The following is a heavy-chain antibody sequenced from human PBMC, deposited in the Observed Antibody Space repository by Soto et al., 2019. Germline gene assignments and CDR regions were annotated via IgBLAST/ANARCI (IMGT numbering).Heavy chain of an antibody. CDR1: GGSISSYY. CDR2: IYYSGST. V-gene: IGHV4-59*01. J-gene: IGHJ4*02. CDR3: ARGRDGYNPDY. Sequence: QVQLQESGPGLVKPSETLSLTCTVSGGSISSYYWSWIRQPPGKGLEWIGYIYYSGSTNYNPSLKGRVTISVDTSKNQFSLKLSSVTAADTAVYYCARGRDGYNPDYWGQGTLVTVSS. D-gene: IGHD5-12*01.